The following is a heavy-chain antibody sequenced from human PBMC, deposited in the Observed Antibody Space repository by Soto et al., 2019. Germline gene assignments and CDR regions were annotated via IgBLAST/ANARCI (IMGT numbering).Heavy chain of an antibody. CDR2: VYTSETT. CDR1: GVSISRYY. J-gene: IGHJ4*02. V-gene: IGHV4-4*07. CDR3: ARTTAVPNTLRSRYFFDY. D-gene: IGHD4-17*01. Sequence: SETLSLTCIVSGVSISRYYWSWIRQPAGKGLEWIGRVYTSETTTYNPSLKSRVTISVDLSKNQFSLRLSSVTTADTALYYCARTTAVPNTLRSRYFFDYWGQGTLVTVSS.